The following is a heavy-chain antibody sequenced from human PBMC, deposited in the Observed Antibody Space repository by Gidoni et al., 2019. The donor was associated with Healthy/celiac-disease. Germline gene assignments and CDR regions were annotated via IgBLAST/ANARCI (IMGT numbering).Heavy chain of an antibody. CDR2: INHSGST. CDR1: VGSFSVYY. D-gene: IGHD3-22*01. Sequence: QVQLQQWGAGLFNPSETLSLTCAVYVGSFSVYYWSWIRQPPGKGLEWIGEINHSGSTNYNPSLKSRVTISVDTSKNQFSLKLSSVTAADTAVYYCARGGSSTMIVVDQSPPDYWGQGTLVTVSS. J-gene: IGHJ4*02. V-gene: IGHV4-34*01. CDR3: ARGGSSTMIVVDQSPPDY.